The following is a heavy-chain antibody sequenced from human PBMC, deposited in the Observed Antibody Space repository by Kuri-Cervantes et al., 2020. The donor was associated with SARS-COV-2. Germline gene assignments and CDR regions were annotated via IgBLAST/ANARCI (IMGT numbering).Heavy chain of an antibody. D-gene: IGHD6-13*01. J-gene: IGHJ6*03. CDR2: IYYSGST. Sequence: SETLSLTCTVSGGSISSYYWSWIRQPPGKGLEWIGYIYYSGSTNYNPSLKSRVTISVDTSKNQFSLKLSSVTAADTAVYYCARVTRAGAAAFRWDYMDVWGKGPRSPSP. CDR3: ARVTRAGAAAFRWDYMDV. CDR1: GGSISSYY. V-gene: IGHV4-59*01.